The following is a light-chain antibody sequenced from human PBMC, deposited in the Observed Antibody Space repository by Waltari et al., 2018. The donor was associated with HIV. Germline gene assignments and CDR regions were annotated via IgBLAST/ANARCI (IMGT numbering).Light chain of an antibody. J-gene: IGLJ3*02. CDR3: QSYDSSLSGWV. V-gene: IGLV1-40*01. CDR2: VNS. CDR1: SSNIGAGYD. Sequence: QSVLTQPPSVSGAPGQRVTISCPGSSSNIGAGYDVHWYQQLPGTAPKLLIYVNSKRPSGVPDRFAGSKSGTSASLAITGLQAEDEADYYCQSYDSSLSGWVFGGGTKLTVL.